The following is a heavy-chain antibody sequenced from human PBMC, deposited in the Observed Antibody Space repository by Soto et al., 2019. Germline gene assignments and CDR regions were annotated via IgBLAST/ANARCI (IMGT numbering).Heavy chain of an antibody. D-gene: IGHD6-19*01. J-gene: IGHJ4*02. Sequence: ASATLSPTCTASGGSISSYYWRWLRQPPGKGLEWIGYIYYSGSTNYNPSLKSRVTISVDTSKNQFSLKLSSVTAADTAVYYCARDRGSGWYGVIDYWGQGTLVTVSS. CDR3: ARDRGSGWYGVIDY. CDR2: IYYSGST. CDR1: GGSISSYY. V-gene: IGHV4-59*01.